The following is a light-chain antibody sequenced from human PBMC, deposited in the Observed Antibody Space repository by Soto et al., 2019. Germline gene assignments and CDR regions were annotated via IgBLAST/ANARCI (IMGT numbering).Light chain of an antibody. V-gene: IGKV1-39*01. J-gene: IGKJ1*01. CDR3: HQSYRTPWT. CDR1: EGISSN. CDR2: AAS. Sequence: DIQMTQSPSSLSASVGDRATITCRASEGISSNLDWYRQKPGKAPKLLIYAASTWHTGVPSRFSGSGSGTDITLTISSLQPEDFATYYCHQSYRTPWTFGQGTKVDIK.